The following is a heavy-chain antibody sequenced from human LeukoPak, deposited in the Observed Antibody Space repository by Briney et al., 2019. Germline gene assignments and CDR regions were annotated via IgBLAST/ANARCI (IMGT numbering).Heavy chain of an antibody. CDR3: AKAEWELRAPFDY. Sequence: GGSLRLSCAASGFTFSSYGMHWVRQAPGKGLEWVAVISYDGSNKYYADSVKGRFTISRDNSKNTLYLQMNSLRAEDTAVYYCAKAEWELRAPFDYWGQGTLVTVSS. J-gene: IGHJ4*02. CDR1: GFTFSSYG. D-gene: IGHD1-26*01. V-gene: IGHV3-30*18. CDR2: ISYDGSNK.